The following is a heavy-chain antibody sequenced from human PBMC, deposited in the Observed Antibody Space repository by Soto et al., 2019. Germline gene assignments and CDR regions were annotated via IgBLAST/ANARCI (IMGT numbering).Heavy chain of an antibody. V-gene: IGHV3-23*01. CDR1: EFTFSNYA. J-gene: IGHJ3*02. Sequence: EVQLLESGGGLVQPGGFLRLSCVGSEFTFSNYAMNWVRQAPGEGPEWVSLISSSGGTTYYADSVKGRFSISRDNSKNTLYLQMSCPRVENTAIYYCAKDIQGRGATAGDDAFDIWGQGTMVTVSS. D-gene: IGHD6-13*01. CDR2: ISSSGGTT. CDR3: AKDIQGRGATAGDDAFDI.